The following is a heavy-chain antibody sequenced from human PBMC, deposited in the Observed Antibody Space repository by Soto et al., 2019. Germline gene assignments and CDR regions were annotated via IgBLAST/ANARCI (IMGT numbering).Heavy chain of an antibody. V-gene: IGHV1-18*01. Sequence: GASVKVSCKASGYTFTSYGISWVRQAPGQGLEWMGWISPYNGNTNYAQKFQGRVTITADESTSTAYMELSSLRSEDTAVYYCARGMTGYYPPHYYYGIDGWGQGTTVTVSS. D-gene: IGHD3-9*01. J-gene: IGHJ6*02. CDR2: ISPYNGNT. CDR1: GYTFTSYG. CDR3: ARGMTGYYPPHYYYGIDG.